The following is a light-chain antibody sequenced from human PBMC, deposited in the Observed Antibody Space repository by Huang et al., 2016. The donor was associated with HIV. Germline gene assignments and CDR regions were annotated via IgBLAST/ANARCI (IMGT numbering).Light chain of an antibody. CDR3: QQYNTYSPWT. CDR1: QTISNW. Sequence: DIQMTQSPSTLSASVGDRVTITCRASQTISNWLAWYQKKPGKAPKLLIYKESSLESGVPSRFSGSGSGTEFTLTINSLQPDDFATYYCQQYNTYSPWTFGQGTKVEIK. V-gene: IGKV1-5*03. J-gene: IGKJ1*01. CDR2: KES.